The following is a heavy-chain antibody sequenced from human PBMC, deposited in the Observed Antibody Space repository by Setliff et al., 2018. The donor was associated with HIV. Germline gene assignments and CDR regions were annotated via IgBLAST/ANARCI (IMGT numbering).Heavy chain of an antibody. CDR3: ARSPVRYCSSTTCSMFFDY. V-gene: IGHV4-34*01. CDR1: GGSLSDHY. Sequence: SETLSLTCAVYGGSLSDHYWSWIRQPPGKGLEWIGEINHSGSTNYNPSLRSRVSISVDTSKNQFSLNLRSVTAADTAVYYCARSPVRYCSSTTCSMFFDYWGQGTPVSVSS. D-gene: IGHD2-2*01. CDR2: INHSGST. J-gene: IGHJ4*02.